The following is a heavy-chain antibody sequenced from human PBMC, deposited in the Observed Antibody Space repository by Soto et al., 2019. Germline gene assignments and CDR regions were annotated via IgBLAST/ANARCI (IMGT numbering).Heavy chain of an antibody. CDR2: IYYSGST. J-gene: IGHJ6*03. V-gene: IGHV4-31*03. D-gene: IGHD6-6*01. CDR1: GGSISSGGYY. Sequence: QVQLQESGPGLVKPSQTLSLTCTVSGGSISSGGYYWSWIRQHPGKGLEWIGYIYYSGSTYYNPSLKSRVTISVDTSKNQFSLQLSSVTAADTAVYYCARTIAARPVSYYYMDVWGKGTTVTVSS. CDR3: ARTIAARPVSYYYMDV.